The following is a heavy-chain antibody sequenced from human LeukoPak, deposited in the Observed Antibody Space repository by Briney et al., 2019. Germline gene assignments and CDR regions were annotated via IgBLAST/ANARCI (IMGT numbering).Heavy chain of an antibody. J-gene: IGHJ4*02. V-gene: IGHV3-23*01. CDR2: ISGSGGST. CDR3: AKDITMIVVVKGFDY. D-gene: IGHD3-22*01. Sequence: GGSLRLSCAASGFTFSSYAMSWVRQAPGKGLEWVSAISGSGGSTYYADSVKGRFTISRDNSKNTLYLQMNSLRAEDTAVYYCAKDITMIVVVKGFDYWGQGTLVTVSS. CDR1: GFTFSSYA.